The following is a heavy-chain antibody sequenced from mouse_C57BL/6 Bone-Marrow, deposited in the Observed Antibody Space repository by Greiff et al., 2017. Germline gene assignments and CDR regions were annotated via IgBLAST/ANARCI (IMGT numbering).Heavy chain of an antibody. CDR2: IHPNSGST. D-gene: IGHD1-1*01. CDR3: ASPYYCGSSFDV. J-gene: IGHJ1*03. CDR1: GYTFTSYW. V-gene: IGHV1-64*01. Sequence: QVQLQQPGAELVKPGASVKLSCKASGYTFTSYWMHWVKQRPGQGLEWIGMIHPNSGSTNYNEKFKSKATLTVDKSSSTAYMQLSSLTSEDSAVYYCASPYYCGSSFDVWGTGTTVTVSS.